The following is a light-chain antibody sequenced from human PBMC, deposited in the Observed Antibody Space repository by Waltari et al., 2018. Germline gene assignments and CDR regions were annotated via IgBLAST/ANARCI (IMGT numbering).Light chain of an antibody. CDR3: STWDASLNGWV. CDR2: RNK. V-gene: IGLV10-54*04. J-gene: IGLJ3*02. Sequence: QAGLTQPPSVSKGLRQTATLTCTGNINNVGNFGPARLQQYLGHPPKLLSYRNKDRPSGISERFSASRSGNTASLIISEVQPEDEADYYCSTWDASLNGWVFGGGTKLTVL. CDR1: INNVGNFG.